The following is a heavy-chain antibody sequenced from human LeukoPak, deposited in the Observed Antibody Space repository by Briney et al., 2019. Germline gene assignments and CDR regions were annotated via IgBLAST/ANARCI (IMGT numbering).Heavy chain of an antibody. V-gene: IGHV1-18*01. CDR1: GYTFTSYG. CDR3: ARDTNWIGGSWFDP. J-gene: IGHJ5*02. CDR2: ISAYNGNT. D-gene: IGHD1-20*01. Sequence: ASVKVSCKASGYTFTSYGISWVRQAPGQGLEWMGWISAYNGNTNYAQKLQGRVTMTTDTSTSTAYMELRSLISDDTAVYYCARDTNWIGGSWFDPWGQGTLVTVSS.